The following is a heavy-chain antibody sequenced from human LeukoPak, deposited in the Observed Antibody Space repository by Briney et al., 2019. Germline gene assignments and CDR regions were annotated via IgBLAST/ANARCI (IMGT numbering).Heavy chain of an antibody. CDR2: ISYDGSNK. V-gene: IGHV3-30*01. CDR1: GFTFSSYA. Sequence: GGSLRLSCAASGFTFSSYAMHWVRQAPGKGLEWVAVISYDGSNKYYADSVKGRFTISRDNSKNTLYLQMNSLRAEDTAVYYCARGYNWNDDRYFDHWGQGTLVTVSS. D-gene: IGHD1-1*01. J-gene: IGHJ4*02. CDR3: ARGYNWNDDRYFDH.